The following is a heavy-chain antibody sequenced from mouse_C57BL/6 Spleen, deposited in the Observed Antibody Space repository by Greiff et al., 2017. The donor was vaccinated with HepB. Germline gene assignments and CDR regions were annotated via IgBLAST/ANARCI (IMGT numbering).Heavy chain of an antibody. J-gene: IGHJ3*01. CDR3: ALNYDYDEGFAY. V-gene: IGHV14-2*01. D-gene: IGHD2-4*01. CDR2: IDPEDGET. CDR1: GFNIKDYY. Sequence: EVKLQESGAELVKPGASVKLSCTASGFNIKDYYMHWVKQRTEQGLEWIGRIDPEDGETKYAPKFQGKATITADTSSNTAYLQLSSLTSEDTAVYYCALNYDYDEGFAYWGQGTLVTVSA.